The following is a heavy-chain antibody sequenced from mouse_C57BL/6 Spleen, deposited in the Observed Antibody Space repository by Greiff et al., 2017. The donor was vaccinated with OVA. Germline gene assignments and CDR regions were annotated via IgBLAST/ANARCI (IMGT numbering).Heavy chain of an antibody. V-gene: IGHV1-18*01. CDR3: ARGIYYGYDEGFAY. CDR1: GYTFTDYN. J-gene: IGHJ3*01. CDR2: INPNNGGT. D-gene: IGHD2-2*01. Sequence: VQLQQSGPELVKPGASVKIPCKASGYTFTDYNMDWVKQSNGKSLEWIGDINPNNGGTIYNQKFKGKATLTVAKSSSTAYMELRSLTSEDTAVYYCARGIYYGYDEGFAYWGQGTLVTVSA.